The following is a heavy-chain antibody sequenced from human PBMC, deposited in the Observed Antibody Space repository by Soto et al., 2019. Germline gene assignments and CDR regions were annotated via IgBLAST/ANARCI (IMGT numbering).Heavy chain of an antibody. CDR2: TYYRSKWYN. J-gene: IGHJ6*02. Sequence: PSQTLSLTCAISGDSVSSNSAAWNWIRQSPSRGLEWLGRTYYRSKWYNDYAVSVNSRITINPDTSKNQFSLQLNSVTPEDTAVYYCARSYYDFWSGHYYYYGMDVWGQGTTVTVSS. CDR1: GDSVSSNSAA. D-gene: IGHD3-3*01. CDR3: ARSYYDFWSGHYYYYGMDV. V-gene: IGHV6-1*01.